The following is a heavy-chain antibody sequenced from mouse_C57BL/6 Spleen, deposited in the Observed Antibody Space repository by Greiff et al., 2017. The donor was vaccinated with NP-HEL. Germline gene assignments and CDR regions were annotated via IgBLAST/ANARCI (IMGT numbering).Heavy chain of an antibody. D-gene: IGHD2-4*01. V-gene: IGHV5-4*01. J-gene: IGHJ3*01. CDR3: ARAYDYDEGTWFAY. CDR1: GFTFSSYA. CDR2: ISDGGSYT. Sequence: VQLKESGGGLVKPGGSLKLSCAASGFTFSSYAMSWVRQTPEKRLEWVATISDGGSYTYYLDNVKGRFTISRDNAKNNLYLQMSHLKSEDTAMYYCARAYDYDEGTWFAYWGQGTLVTVSA.